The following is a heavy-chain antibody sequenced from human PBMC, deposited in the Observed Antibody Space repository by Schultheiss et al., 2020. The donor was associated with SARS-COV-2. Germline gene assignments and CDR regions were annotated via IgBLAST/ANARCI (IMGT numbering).Heavy chain of an antibody. D-gene: IGHD3-10*01. Sequence: GGSLRLSCAASGFTFSSYSMNWVRRAPGKGLEWVAVISYDGSNKYYADSVKGRFTISRDNSKNTLYLQMNSLRAEDTAVYYCARGRGSPDYMDVWGKGTTVTVSS. CDR1: GFTFSSYS. J-gene: IGHJ6*03. V-gene: IGHV3-30*03. CDR2: ISYDGSNK. CDR3: ARGRGSPDYMDV.